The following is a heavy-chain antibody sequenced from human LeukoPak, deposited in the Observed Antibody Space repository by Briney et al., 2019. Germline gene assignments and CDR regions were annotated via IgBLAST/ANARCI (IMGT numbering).Heavy chain of an antibody. CDR1: GFTFSNAW. CDR2: IKSKTDGGTT. J-gene: IGHJ4*02. V-gene: IGHV3-15*01. Sequence: GGSLRLSCAASGFTFSNAWMSWVRQAPGKGLEWVGRIKSKTDGGTTDYAAPVKGRFTISRDDSKNTLYLQMNSLKTEDTAVYYCTTHRYYYDSNRPFDYWGQGTLVTVSS. CDR3: TTHRYYYDSNRPFDY. D-gene: IGHD3-22*01.